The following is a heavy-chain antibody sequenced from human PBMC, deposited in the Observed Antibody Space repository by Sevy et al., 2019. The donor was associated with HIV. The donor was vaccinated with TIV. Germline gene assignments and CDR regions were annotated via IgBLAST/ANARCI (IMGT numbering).Heavy chain of an antibody. CDR1: GFTFSSYG. V-gene: IGHV3-33*01. J-gene: IGHJ3*02. D-gene: IGHD3-22*01. CDR3: ARVGSSGYSNAFDI. CDR2: IWYDGSNK. Sequence: GGSLRLSCAASGFTFSSYGMHRVRQAPGKGLEWVAVIWYDGSNKYYADSVKGRFTISRDNSKNTLYLQMNSLRAEDTAVYYCARVGSSGYSNAFDIWGQGTMVTVSS.